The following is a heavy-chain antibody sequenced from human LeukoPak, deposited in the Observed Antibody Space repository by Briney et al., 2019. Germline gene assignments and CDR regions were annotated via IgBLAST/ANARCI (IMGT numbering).Heavy chain of an antibody. CDR3: AKGMQWLVSNYFDY. V-gene: IGHV3-30*02. CDR1: GFTFSSYG. Sequence: PGGSLRLPCAASGFTFSSYGMHWVRQAPGKGLEWVAFIRYDGSNKYYADSVKGRFTISRDNSKNTLYLQMNSLRAEDTAVYYCAKGMQWLVSNYFDYWGQGTLVTVSS. CDR2: IRYDGSNK. D-gene: IGHD6-19*01. J-gene: IGHJ4*02.